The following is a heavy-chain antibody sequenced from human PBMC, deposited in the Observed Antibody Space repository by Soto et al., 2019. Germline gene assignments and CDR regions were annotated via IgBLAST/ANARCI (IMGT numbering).Heavy chain of an antibody. Sequence: PSETLSLTCSVSGGSIRGYYWSWIRQAPGKGLEWIGFINNSGTSKYTPSLKSRVTISVDTSMSLFSLKLTSVTAADTAVYYCARAQYYFDSSGNRYNWIGPWGQGTQVTVSS. CDR1: GGSIRGYY. CDR2: INNSGTS. J-gene: IGHJ5*02. CDR3: ARAQYYFDSSGNRYNWIGP. V-gene: IGHV4-59*01. D-gene: IGHD3-22*01.